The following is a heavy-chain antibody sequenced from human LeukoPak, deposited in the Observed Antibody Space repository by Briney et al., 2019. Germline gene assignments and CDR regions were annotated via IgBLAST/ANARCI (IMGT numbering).Heavy chain of an antibody. CDR2: ISGSGGST. J-gene: IGHJ3*02. CDR3: AKEGSDVLRFLEWLPNDAFDI. D-gene: IGHD3-3*01. Sequence: GGSLRLSCAASGFTFSSYAMSWVRQAPGKGLEWVSAISGSGGSTYYADSVKGRFTISRDNSKNTLYLQMNSLRAEDTAVYYCAKEGSDVLRFLEWLPNDAFDIWGQGTMVTVSS. CDR1: GFTFSSYA. V-gene: IGHV3-23*01.